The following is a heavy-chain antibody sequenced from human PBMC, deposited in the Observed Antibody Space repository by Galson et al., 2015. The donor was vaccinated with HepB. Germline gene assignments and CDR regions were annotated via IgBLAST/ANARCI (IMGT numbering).Heavy chain of an antibody. CDR2: IFYSGST. V-gene: IGHV4-39*07. CDR1: GDSISRTDSY. CDR3: ARGADALLYLGYFDY. D-gene: IGHD3-3*01. Sequence: SGTLSLTCTVSGDSISRTDSYWGWVRQPPGKGLEWIGSIFYSGSTYSNPSLSSRVTISVDTSKNQFSLKLTSVTSADTAVYYCARGADALLYLGYFDYWGQGSLVTVSS. J-gene: IGHJ4*02.